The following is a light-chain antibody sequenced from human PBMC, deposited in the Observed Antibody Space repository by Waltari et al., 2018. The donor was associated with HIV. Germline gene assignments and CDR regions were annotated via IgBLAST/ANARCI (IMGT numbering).Light chain of an antibody. CDR2: SNN. CDR3: AAWDDSLNAVV. Sequence: QSVLTQPPSASGTPGQRVTISCSGSTSNIGSNAVKWYQQLPGTAPKVLIYSNNQRPSGVPDRFFGSKSGTSASLAISGLQSEDEADYYCAAWDDSLNAVVFGGGTKLTVL. CDR1: TSNIGSNA. V-gene: IGLV1-44*01. J-gene: IGLJ2*01.